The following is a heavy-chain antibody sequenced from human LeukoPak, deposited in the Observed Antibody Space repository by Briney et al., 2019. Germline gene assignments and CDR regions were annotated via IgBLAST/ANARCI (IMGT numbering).Heavy chain of an antibody. D-gene: IGHD6-13*01. CDR3: ARAAAGGYLYNWFDP. CDR2: INPNSGGT. V-gene: IGHV1-2*02. J-gene: IGHJ5*02. CDR1: GYTFTGYY. Sequence: ASVKVSCKASGYTFTGYYMHWVRQAPGQGLEWMGWINPNSGGTNYAQKFQGRVTMTRDTSISTAYMELSRLRSDDTAVYYCARAAAGGYLYNWFDPWGQGTLVTVSS.